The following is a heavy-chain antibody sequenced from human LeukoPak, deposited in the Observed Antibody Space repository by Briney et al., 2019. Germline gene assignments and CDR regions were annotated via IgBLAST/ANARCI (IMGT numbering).Heavy chain of an antibody. CDR2: ITAYNGNT. J-gene: IGHJ4*02. CDR1: GYTFTSYG. CDR3: ARVVVVAATEDPYYFDY. D-gene: IGHD2-15*01. V-gene: IGHV1-18*01. Sequence: GASVKVSCKASGYTFTSYGISWVRQAPRQGLEWMGCITAYNGNTNYAQKLQGKVTMTTDTSTSTAYMELRSLRSDDTAVYYCARVVVVAATEDPYYFDYWGQGTLVTVSS.